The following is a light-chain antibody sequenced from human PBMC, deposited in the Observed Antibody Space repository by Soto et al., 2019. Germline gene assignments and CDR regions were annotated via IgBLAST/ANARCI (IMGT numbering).Light chain of an antibody. CDR1: QSVSSSF. V-gene: IGKV3-20*01. CDR3: QQYGSSPPWK. CDR2: DAS. J-gene: IGKJ1*01. Sequence: EIVLTHSPGTLSLSPWERATLSCRSSQSVSSSFLAWYQQKPGQAPRLLIYDASNRATGIPARFSGSGSGTDFTLTISSLEPEDFAVYYCQQYGSSPPWKFGQGTKVDIK.